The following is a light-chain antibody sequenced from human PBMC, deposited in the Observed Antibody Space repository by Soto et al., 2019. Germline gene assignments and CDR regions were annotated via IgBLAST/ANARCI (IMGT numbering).Light chain of an antibody. V-gene: IGKV1-5*03. CDR3: QHYNSYSEA. J-gene: IGKJ1*01. CDR2: KAS. CDR1: QTISSW. Sequence: DIQMTKSPSTLSGPVGDRVTITCRASQTISSWLAWYQQKPGKAPKLLIYKASTLKSGVPSRFSGSGSGTEFTLTISSLQPDDFATYYCQHYNSYSEAFGQGTKVDIK.